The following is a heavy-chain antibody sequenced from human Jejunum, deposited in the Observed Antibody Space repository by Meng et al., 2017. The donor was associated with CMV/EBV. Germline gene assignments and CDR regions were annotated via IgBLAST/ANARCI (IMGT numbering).Heavy chain of an antibody. CDR1: D. CDR3: ASRPGAIFGVVIIPNFDY. CDR2: ISGNSGST. Sequence: DMTGVRQATGKGLEWVSGISGNSGSTYYADSVKGRFSISRDNSKNTVYLQMNSLRAEDTAVYYCASRPGAIFGVVIIPNFDYWGQGTLVTVSS. D-gene: IGHD3-3*01. J-gene: IGHJ4*02. V-gene: IGHV3-23*01.